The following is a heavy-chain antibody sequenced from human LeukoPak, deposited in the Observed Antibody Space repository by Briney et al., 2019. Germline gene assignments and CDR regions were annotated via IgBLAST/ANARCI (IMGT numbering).Heavy chain of an antibody. CDR1: GFTFSSYW. Sequence: PGGSLRLSCAASGFTFSSYWMHWVRQVPGKGLVWVSRINSDGSSRSYVDSVMGRFTISRDNAKNTLYLQMNSLRAEDTAVYYCARDGVGTTDLDYWGQGTLVTVSS. V-gene: IGHV3-74*01. CDR2: INSDGSSR. D-gene: IGHD1-26*01. CDR3: ARDGVGTTDLDY. J-gene: IGHJ4*02.